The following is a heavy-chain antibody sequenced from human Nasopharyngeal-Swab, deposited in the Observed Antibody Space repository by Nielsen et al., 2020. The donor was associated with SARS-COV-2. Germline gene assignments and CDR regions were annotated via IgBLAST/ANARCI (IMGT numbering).Heavy chain of an antibody. V-gene: IGHV1-46*01. Sequence: ASVKVSCKASGYTFTSYYMHWVRQAPGQGLEWMGIINPSGGSTSYAQKFQGRVTMTRDTSTSTVYMELSSLRSEDTAVYYCATYSGRYSGVDYYYGMDVWGQGTTVTVSS. J-gene: IGHJ6*02. CDR3: ATYSGRYSGVDYYYGMDV. CDR1: GYTFTSYY. CDR2: INPSGGST. D-gene: IGHD1-26*01.